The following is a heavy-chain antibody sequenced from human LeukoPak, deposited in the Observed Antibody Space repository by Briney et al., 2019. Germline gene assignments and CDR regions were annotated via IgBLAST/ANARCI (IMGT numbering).Heavy chain of an antibody. Sequence: ASVKVSCKASGYTFTGYYMHWVRQAPGQGLEWMGWINPNSGGTNYAQKFQGRVTMTRDTSTSTAYMELSRLRSDDTAVYYCARASIVGATTAGYWGQGTLVTVSS. J-gene: IGHJ4*02. CDR1: GYTFTGYY. CDR2: INPNSGGT. V-gene: IGHV1-2*02. CDR3: ARASIVGATTAGY. D-gene: IGHD1-26*01.